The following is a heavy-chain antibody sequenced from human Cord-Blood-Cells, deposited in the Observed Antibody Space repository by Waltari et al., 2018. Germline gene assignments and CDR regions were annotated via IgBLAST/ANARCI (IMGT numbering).Heavy chain of an antibody. J-gene: IGHJ4*02. D-gene: IGHD4-17*01. Sequence: QVQLQPWGAGLLKPSETLSLTCAVYGGSFSGYYWSWIRQPPGKGLEWIGEINHSGSTNSNPSLKRRVTISVDTSKNQFSLKLSSVTAADTAVYYCARVPASTVVTDYWGQGTLVTVSS. CDR1: GGSFSGYY. CDR2: INHSGST. V-gene: IGHV4-34*01. CDR3: ARVPASTVVTDY.